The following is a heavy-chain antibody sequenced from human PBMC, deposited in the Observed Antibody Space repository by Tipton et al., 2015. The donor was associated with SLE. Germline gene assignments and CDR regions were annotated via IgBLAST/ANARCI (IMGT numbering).Heavy chain of an antibody. CDR1: GYSISSDYY. V-gene: IGHV4-38-2*02. D-gene: IGHD1-26*01. CDR2: IYHSGST. J-gene: IGHJ4*02. CDR3: ARGGGSYMYPVDY. Sequence: TLSLTCTVSGYSISSDYYWGRIRQPPGKGLEWIGSIYHSGSTHYNPSLKSRVSISVGTSKNQFSLKLSSVTAADTAIYYCARGGGSYMYPVDYWGQGTLVTVSP.